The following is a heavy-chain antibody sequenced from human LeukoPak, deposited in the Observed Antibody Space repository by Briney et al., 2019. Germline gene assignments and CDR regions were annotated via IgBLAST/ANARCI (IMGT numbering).Heavy chain of an antibody. V-gene: IGHV3-7*01. Sequence: GGSLRLSCAASGFTFSSYWMSWVRQAPGKGLEWVANIKQDGSEKYYVDSVKGRFTISRDNAKNSLYLQMNSLRAEDTAVYYCARDPYYYGSGTDYWGQGTLVTVSS. CDR2: IKQDGSEK. CDR1: GFTFSSYW. CDR3: ARDPYYYGSGTDY. D-gene: IGHD3-10*01. J-gene: IGHJ4*02.